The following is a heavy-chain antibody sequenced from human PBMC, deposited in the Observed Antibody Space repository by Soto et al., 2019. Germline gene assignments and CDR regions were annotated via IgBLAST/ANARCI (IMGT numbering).Heavy chain of an antibody. CDR3: ARWGTTGGLDV. J-gene: IGHJ1*01. Sequence: QVQLVESGGGVVQPGTSLRVSCVGSGFTFRSYVIHWVRQTPGKGLEWVALTSYDGSGKYYGDSVRGRFTISRDNSRNTVDLQMDILRLEDTALYYCARWGTTGGLDVWGQGTLVSVSS. V-gene: IGHV3-30*19. D-gene: IGHD3-16*01. CDR1: GFTFRSYV. CDR2: TSYDGSGK.